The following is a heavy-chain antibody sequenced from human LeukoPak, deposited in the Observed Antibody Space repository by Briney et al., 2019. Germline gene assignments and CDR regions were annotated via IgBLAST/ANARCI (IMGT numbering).Heavy chain of an antibody. D-gene: IGHD6-13*01. CDR2: INSDGGTT. CDR3: AKDRDSSSWYLGSCFGDY. Sequence: GGSLRLSCVASGFTLNNYWMHWVRQAPGKGLMWVSRINSDGGTTTYADSVKGRFTISRDNSKNTVYLEMNGLRAEDTAVYYCAKDRDSSSWYLGSCFGDYWGQGTLVTVSS. V-gene: IGHV3-74*01. J-gene: IGHJ4*02. CDR1: GFTLNNYW.